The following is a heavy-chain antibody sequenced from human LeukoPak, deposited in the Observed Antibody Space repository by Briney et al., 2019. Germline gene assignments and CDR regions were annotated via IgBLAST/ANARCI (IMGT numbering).Heavy chain of an antibody. CDR1: GGSFSGYY. J-gene: IGHJ5*02. Sequence: SETLSLTCAVYGGSFSGYYWSWIRQPPGKGLEWIGEINHSGSTNYNPSLKSRVTISVDTSKNQFSLKLSSVTAADTAVYYCARVGNYYDNKPNWFDPWGQGTLVTVSS. CDR3: ARVGNYYDNKPNWFDP. CDR2: INHSGST. D-gene: IGHD3-22*01. V-gene: IGHV4-34*01.